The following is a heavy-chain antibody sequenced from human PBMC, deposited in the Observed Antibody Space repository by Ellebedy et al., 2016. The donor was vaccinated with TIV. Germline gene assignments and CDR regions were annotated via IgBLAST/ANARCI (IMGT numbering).Heavy chain of an antibody. CDR3: ARDVRRFLEWLSRHYYYYGMDV. CDR2: LIPIFGTA. V-gene: IGHV1-69*06. Sequence: SVKVSXXASGYTFTSYYMHWVRQAPGQGLEWMGGLIPIFGTANYAQKFQGRVTITADKSTSTAYMELSSLRSEDTAVYYCARDVRRFLEWLSRHYYYYGMDVWGQGTTVTVSS. D-gene: IGHD3-3*01. CDR1: GYTFTSYY. J-gene: IGHJ6*02.